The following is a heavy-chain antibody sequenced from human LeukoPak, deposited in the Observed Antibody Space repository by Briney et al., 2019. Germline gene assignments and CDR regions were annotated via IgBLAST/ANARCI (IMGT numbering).Heavy chain of an antibody. D-gene: IGHD2-2*01. CDR1: GYNFNTYG. CDR2: VSSSTGNT. V-gene: IGHV1-18*01. J-gene: IGHJ4*02. Sequence: ASVKVSCKASGYNFNTYGISWVRRAPGQGLEWMGWVSSSTGNTKYAQKLQDRVTMTTDTSTGTAYLYLRNLRSDDTAVYYCVRLPLGYCSSTSCLDWGQGTLVTVSS. CDR3: VRLPLGYCSSTSCLD.